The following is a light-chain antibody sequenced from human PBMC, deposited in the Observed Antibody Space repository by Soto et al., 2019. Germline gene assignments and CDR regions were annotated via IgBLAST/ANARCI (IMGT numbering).Light chain of an antibody. Sequence: QSVLTQPRSVSGSPGQSVTISCTGTSSDVGAYNYVSWYQQHPGKAPKLMTYDVSKRPSGVPDRFSGSKSGNTASLTISGLQPEDQPDPSRCSYEDKYSYVFGTGTKVTV. J-gene: IGLJ1*01. CDR3: CSYEDKYSYV. V-gene: IGLV2-11*01. CDR2: DVS. CDR1: SSDVGAYNY.